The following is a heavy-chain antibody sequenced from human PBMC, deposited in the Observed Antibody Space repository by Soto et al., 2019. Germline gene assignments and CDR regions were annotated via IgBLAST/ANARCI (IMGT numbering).Heavy chain of an antibody. D-gene: IGHD5-12*01. V-gene: IGHV3-48*02. J-gene: IGHJ6*02. Sequence: EVQLVESGGGLVQPGGSLRLSCVASGFSFSNYNMNWVRQAPGKGLEWVSYITDSSDTVHYADSVRGRFTISRDNAESSLYLQMNSLRDEDTAVYFCARLRWLQPPTRPEHYYYGMDVWGQGTTVIVSS. CDR3: ARLRWLQPPTRPEHYYYGMDV. CDR1: GFSFSNYN. CDR2: ITDSSDTV.